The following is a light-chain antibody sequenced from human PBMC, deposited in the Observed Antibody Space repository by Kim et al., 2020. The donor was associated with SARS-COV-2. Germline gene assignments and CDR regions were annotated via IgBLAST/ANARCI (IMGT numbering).Light chain of an antibody. CDR1: SSNIGAGYD. J-gene: IGLJ1*01. V-gene: IGLV1-40*01. CDR3: QSYDRRLSGGV. CDR2: GDN. Sequence: QRVAISCTGSSSNIGAGYDVHWYRHLPGTAPKLLIYGDNTRPSGVPDRFSGSKSGTSASLAITGLQAEDEADYYCQSYDRRLSGGVFGTGTKVTVL.